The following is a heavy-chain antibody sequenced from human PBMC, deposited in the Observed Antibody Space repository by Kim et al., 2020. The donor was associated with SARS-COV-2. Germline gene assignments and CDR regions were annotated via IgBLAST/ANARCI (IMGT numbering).Heavy chain of an antibody. CDR1: GDSISSDNW. D-gene: IGHD3-10*01. Sequence: SETLSLTCAVSGDSISSDNWWTWVRQPPGKGLDWIGEIYHSGGTNYKPSLKSRVTMSVDKSKNQFSLRLSSVTAADTAVYYCASFTRLYYGSGSLGTYNYYGLDVWGQGTTVTVSS. CDR3: ASFTRLYYGSGSLGTYNYYGLDV. CDR2: IYHSGGT. V-gene: IGHV4-4*02. J-gene: IGHJ6*02.